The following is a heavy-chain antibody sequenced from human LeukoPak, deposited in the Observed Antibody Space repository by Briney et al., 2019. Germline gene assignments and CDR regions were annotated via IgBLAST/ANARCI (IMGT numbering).Heavy chain of an antibody. CDR2: INHSGST. CDR1: GGSFSGYY. J-gene: IGHJ4*02. V-gene: IGHV4-34*01. D-gene: IGHD4-17*01. Sequence: PSETLSLTCAVYGGSFSGYYWSWIRQPPGKGLEGIGEINHSGSTNYNPSLTSRVTISVDTSKNQFSLKLSSVTAADTAVYYCARGGMTTVTGGYYWGQGTLVTVSS. CDR3: ARGGMTTVTGGYY.